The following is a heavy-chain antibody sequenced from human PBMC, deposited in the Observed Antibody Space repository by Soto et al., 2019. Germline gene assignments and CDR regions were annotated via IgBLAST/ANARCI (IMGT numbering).Heavy chain of an antibody. CDR3: ARRVGGSKTYYYGMDV. V-gene: IGHV4-39*01. D-gene: IGHD1-26*01. Sequence: PSETLSLTCTFSCGSIISSSYYWGWIRQPPGKGLEWIGSIYYSGSTYYNPSLKSRVTISVDTSKNQFSLKLSSVTAADTAVYYCARRVGGSKTYYYGMDVWGQGTTVTVSS. CDR1: CGSIISSSYY. J-gene: IGHJ6*01. CDR2: IYYSGST.